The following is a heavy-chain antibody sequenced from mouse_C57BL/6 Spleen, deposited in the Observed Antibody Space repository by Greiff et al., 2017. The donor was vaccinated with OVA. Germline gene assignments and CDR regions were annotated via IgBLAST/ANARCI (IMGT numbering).Heavy chain of an antibody. J-gene: IGHJ2*01. CDR1: GFTFSDYG. D-gene: IGHD1-2*01. Sequence: EVQGVESGGGLVKPGGSLKLSCAASGFTFSDYGMHWVRQAPEKGLEWVAYISSGSSTIYYADTVKGRFTISRDNAKNTLFLQMTSLRSEDTAMYYCARPLVTTALYYFDYWGQGTTLTVSS. V-gene: IGHV5-17*01. CDR3: ARPLVTTALYYFDY. CDR2: ISSGSSTI.